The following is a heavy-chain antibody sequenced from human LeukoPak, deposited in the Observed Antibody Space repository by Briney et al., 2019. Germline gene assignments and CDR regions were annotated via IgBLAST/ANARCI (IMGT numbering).Heavy chain of an antibody. Sequence: GGSLRLSCAASGFTVSSNYMSWVRQAPGKGLEWVSVIYSGGSTYYADSVKGRFTISRDNSKSTLYLQMNSLRAEDTAVYYCARDGGYYYDSSGPPLYYYYGMDVWGQGTTVTVSS. V-gene: IGHV3-66*02. J-gene: IGHJ6*02. CDR2: IYSGGST. CDR3: ARDGGYYYDSSGPPLYYYYGMDV. D-gene: IGHD3-22*01. CDR1: GFTVSSNY.